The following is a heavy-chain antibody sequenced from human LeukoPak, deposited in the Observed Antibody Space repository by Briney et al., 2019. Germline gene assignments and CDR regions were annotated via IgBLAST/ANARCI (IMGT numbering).Heavy chain of an antibody. D-gene: IGHD3-16*02. CDR3: ARGIMITFGGVIGYAFDI. Sequence: SGTLSLTCAVSGGSISSSNWWSWVRQPPGKGLEWIGEIYHSGSTNYNPSLKSRVTISVDTSKNQFSLRLRSVTAADTAVYYCARGIMITFGGVIGYAFDIWGQGTMVTVSS. CDR2: IYHSGST. V-gene: IGHV4-4*02. CDR1: GGSISSSNW. J-gene: IGHJ3*02.